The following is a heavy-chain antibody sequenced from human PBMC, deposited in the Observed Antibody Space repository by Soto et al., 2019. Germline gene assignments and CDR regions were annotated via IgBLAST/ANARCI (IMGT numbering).Heavy chain of an antibody. J-gene: IGHJ5*02. CDR2: IKSKSDGGTT. D-gene: IGHD2-15*01. CDR3: TTDLWRIAVVVGSTGYFNP. V-gene: IGHV3-15*01. Sequence: GVSLRLFCAASGFTFSDAWLSWFRHAPGKGLDWVGRIKSKSDGGTTEYAAPVRGRFTISRDDSKNTLYLQMNSLKTEDTAVYYCTTDLWRIAVVVGSTGYFNPWGQGT. CDR1: GFTFSDAW.